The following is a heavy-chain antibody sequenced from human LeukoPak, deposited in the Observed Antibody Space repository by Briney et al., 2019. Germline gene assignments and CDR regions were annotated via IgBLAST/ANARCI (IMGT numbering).Heavy chain of an antibody. D-gene: IGHD3-10*01. CDR3: ARFAGSGSYVDY. CDR1: GFTFSDYY. V-gene: IGHV3-11*03. Sequence: GGALRLSCAASGFTFSDYYMSWIRQAPGKGLEWVSYISGSSSYTNYADSVKGRFTISRDNAKNSLYLQMNSLRAEDTAVYYCARFAGSGSYVDYWGQGTLVTVSS. CDR2: ISGSSSYT. J-gene: IGHJ4*02.